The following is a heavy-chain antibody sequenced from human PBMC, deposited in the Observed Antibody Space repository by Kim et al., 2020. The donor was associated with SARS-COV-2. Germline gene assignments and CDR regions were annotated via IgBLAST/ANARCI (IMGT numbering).Heavy chain of an antibody. CDR3: TRHPPGKLGGMDV. CDR2: IRSKANSYAT. Sequence: GGSLRLSCAASGFTFSGSAMHWVRQASGKGLEWVGRIRSKANSYATAYAAAVKGRFTISRDDSKNTAYLQMNSLKTEDTAVYYCTRHPPGKLGGMDVWGQGTTVTVSS. CDR1: GFTFSGSA. J-gene: IGHJ6*02. D-gene: IGHD1-7*01. V-gene: IGHV3-73*01.